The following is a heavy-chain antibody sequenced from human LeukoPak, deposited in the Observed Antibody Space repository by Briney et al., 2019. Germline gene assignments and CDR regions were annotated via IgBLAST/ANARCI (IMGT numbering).Heavy chain of an antibody. Sequence: SETLSLTCTVSGGSISSGGYYWSWIRQHPGKGLEWIGYIYYSGSTYYNPSLKSRVTISVDTSKNQFSLKLSSVTAADTAVYYCARTVGNWNYLRYYYYYMDVWGKGTTVTVSS. CDR1: GGSISSGGYY. CDR2: IYYSGST. D-gene: IGHD1-7*01. CDR3: ARTVGNWNYLRYYYYYMDV. V-gene: IGHV4-31*03. J-gene: IGHJ6*03.